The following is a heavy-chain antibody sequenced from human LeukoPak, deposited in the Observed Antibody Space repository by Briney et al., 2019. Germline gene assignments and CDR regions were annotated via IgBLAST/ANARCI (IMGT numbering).Heavy chain of an antibody. J-gene: IGHJ4*02. CDR1: GYTFIGYN. CDR2: INPNSGGT. Sequence: ASVKVSCKGSGYTFIGYNMHWVRQAPGQGLEWMGWINPNSGGTNYAQKFQGRVTMTRDTSISTAYMELSSLRSDDTVVYYCARLGFCSGGSCYSLGYWGQGTMVTVSS. D-gene: IGHD2-15*01. CDR3: ARLGFCSGGSCYSLGY. V-gene: IGHV1-2*02.